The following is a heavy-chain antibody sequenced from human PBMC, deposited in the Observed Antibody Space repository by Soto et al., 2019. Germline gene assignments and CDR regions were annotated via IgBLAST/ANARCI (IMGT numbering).Heavy chain of an antibody. D-gene: IGHD3-22*01. V-gene: IGHV4-59*01. J-gene: IGHJ3*02. Sequence: SETLSLTCTVSGGSISSYYWSWIRQPPGKGLEWIGYIYYSGSTNYNPSLKSRVTISVDTSKNQFSLKLSSVTAADTAVYYCARGDYDSSSDAFGIWGQGTMVTVS. CDR1: GGSISSYY. CDR3: ARGDYDSSSDAFGI. CDR2: IYYSGST.